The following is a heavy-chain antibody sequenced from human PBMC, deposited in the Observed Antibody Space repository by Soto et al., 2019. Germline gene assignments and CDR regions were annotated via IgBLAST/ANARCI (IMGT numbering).Heavy chain of an antibody. CDR3: ARASRHPPFDYYYGMDV. Sequence: QVQLVQSGAEVKKPGSSVKVSCKASGGTFSSYAISWVRQAPGQGLEWMGGIIPIFGTANYAQKFQGRVTITADESTSXXYMELSSLRSEDTAVYYCARASRHPPFDYYYGMDVWGQGTTVTVSS. CDR1: GGTFSSYA. D-gene: IGHD6-13*01. CDR2: IIPIFGTA. J-gene: IGHJ6*02. V-gene: IGHV1-69*12.